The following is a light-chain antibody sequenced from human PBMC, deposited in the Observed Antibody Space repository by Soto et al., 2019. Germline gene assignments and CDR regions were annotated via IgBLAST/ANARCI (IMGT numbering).Light chain of an antibody. CDR2: RDS. J-gene: IGLJ2*01. Sequence: SYELTQPLSVSVALGQTARITCGGNNIGSKNVYWYQQKPGQAPVLVIYRDSNRPSGIPERFSGSNSGNTATLTISRAQAGDEADYYGQVWDSSTVVFGGGTKLTVL. V-gene: IGLV3-9*01. CDR1: NIGSKN. CDR3: QVWDSSTVV.